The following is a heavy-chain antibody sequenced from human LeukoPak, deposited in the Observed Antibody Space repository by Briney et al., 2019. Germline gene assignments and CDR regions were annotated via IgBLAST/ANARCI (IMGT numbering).Heavy chain of an antibody. CDR3: AKVGSGNDYY. J-gene: IGHJ4*02. V-gene: IGHV3-30-3*01. CDR1: GFTFSRYT. Sequence: GRSLRLSCAASGFTFSRYTMHWVRQAPGKGLEWVAVITYDGSNKYYADSVKGRFTISRDNSQNTLYLQMNSLSAEDTAVYYCAKVGSGNDYYWGQGTLVTVSS. CDR2: ITYDGSNK. D-gene: IGHD5-12*01.